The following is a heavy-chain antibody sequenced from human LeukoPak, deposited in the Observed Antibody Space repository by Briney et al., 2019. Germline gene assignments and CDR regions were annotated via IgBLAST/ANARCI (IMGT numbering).Heavy chain of an antibody. J-gene: IGHJ5*02. D-gene: IGHD3-10*01. CDR3: ARLTMVRGVRDYNWFDP. Sequence: SQTLSLTCTVSGVSISSGDYYWSWLRQPPGKGLEWIGNIYYSGSTYYNPSLKSRVTISVDTSKNQFSLRLSSVTAADTAVYYCARLTMVRGVRDYNWFDPWGQGTLVTVSS. V-gene: IGHV4-30-4*01. CDR1: GVSISSGDYY. CDR2: IYYSGST.